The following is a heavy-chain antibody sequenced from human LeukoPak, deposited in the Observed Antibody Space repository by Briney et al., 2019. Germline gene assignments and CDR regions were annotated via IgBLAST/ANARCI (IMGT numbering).Heavy chain of an antibody. Sequence: GGSLRLSCAASGFTFSSYNMNWVRQAPGKGLEWVSSISTSSSYIYYADSVKGRFTISRDNAKNSLYLQMNSLRAEDTAVYYCPSVVAAAGITGEFDDWGQGTLVTVSS. J-gene: IGHJ4*02. D-gene: IGHD6-13*01. CDR3: PSVVAAAGITGEFDD. V-gene: IGHV3-21*01. CDR2: ISTSSSYI. CDR1: GFTFSSYN.